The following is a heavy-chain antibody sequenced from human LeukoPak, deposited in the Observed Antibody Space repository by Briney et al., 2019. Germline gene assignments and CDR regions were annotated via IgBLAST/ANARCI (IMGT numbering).Heavy chain of an antibody. CDR2: IKQDGSES. Sequence: AGGSLRLSCAASGFTFSSYWMSWVRQAPGKGLEWVANIKQDGSESYYVDYVKGRFTFSRDNAKNSLYLQINSLRAEDTAEYYCARLGEKADFDYWGQGTLVTVSS. J-gene: IGHJ4*02. V-gene: IGHV3-7*01. D-gene: IGHD3-16*01. CDR1: GFTFSSYW. CDR3: ARLGEKADFDY.